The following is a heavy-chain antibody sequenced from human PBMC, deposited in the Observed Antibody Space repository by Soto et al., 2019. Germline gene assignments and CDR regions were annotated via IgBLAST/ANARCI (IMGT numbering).Heavy chain of an antibody. CDR3: AAEKDIVVVPAALDV. CDR2: IVVGSGNT. D-gene: IGHD2-2*01. J-gene: IGHJ6*04. Sequence: SVKVSCKASGFTFTSSAMHWVRQARGQRLEWIGWIVVGSGNTNYAQKFQERVTITRDMSTSTAYMELSSLRSEDTAVYYCAAEKDIVVVPAALDVWGKGTTVTVSS. CDR1: GFTFTSSA. V-gene: IGHV1-58*02.